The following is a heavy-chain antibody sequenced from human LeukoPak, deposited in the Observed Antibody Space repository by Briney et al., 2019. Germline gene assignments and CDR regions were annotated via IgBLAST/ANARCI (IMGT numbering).Heavy chain of an antibody. CDR2: IYHSGST. V-gene: IGHV4-38-2*02. CDR1: GYSISSGYY. J-gene: IGHJ5*02. CDR3: ARALRITMVRGVKFDP. D-gene: IGHD3-10*01. Sequence: SETLSLTCTVSGYSISSGYYWGWIRQPPGKGLEWIGSIYHSGSTYYNPSLKSRVTISVDTSKNQFSLKLSSVTAADTAVYYCARALRITMVRGVKFDPWGQGTLVTVSS.